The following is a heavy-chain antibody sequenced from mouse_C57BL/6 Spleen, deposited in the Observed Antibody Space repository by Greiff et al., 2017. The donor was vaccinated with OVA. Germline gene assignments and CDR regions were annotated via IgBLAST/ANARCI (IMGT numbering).Heavy chain of an antibody. CDR2: IYPGDGDT. CDR3: ARWGGSSYFDY. D-gene: IGHD1-1*01. J-gene: IGHJ2*01. CDR1: GYAFSSSW. V-gene: IGHV1-82*01. Sequence: VMLVESGPELVKPGASVKISRKASGYAFSSSWMNWVKQRPGKGLEWIGRIYPGDGDTNYNGKFKGKATLTADKSSSTAYMQLSSLTSEDSAVYFCARWGGSSYFDYWGQGTTLTVSS.